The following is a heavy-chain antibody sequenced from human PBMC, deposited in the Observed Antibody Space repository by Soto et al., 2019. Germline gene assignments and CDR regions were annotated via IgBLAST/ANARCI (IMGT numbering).Heavy chain of an antibody. J-gene: IGHJ6*02. CDR1: GDSFSKYT. CDR3: ASSRMFLYGSGPYKPSKYYLFGPDV. D-gene: IGHD3-10*01. CDR2: IIPRFGTT. V-gene: IGHV1-69*13. Sequence: SVKVSCKTSGDSFSKYTVNWVRQAPRQGLEWLGGIIPRFGTTNYAPTLQDRVTITADESMNTVYMELQCLTSEDSAVYYCASSRMFLYGSGPYKPSKYYLFGPDVWGQGTSVTVSS.